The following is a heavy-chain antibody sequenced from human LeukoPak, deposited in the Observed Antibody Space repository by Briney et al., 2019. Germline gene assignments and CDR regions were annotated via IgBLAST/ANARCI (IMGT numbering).Heavy chain of an antibody. CDR1: GDSISSGDYY. CDR2: ISSSGST. J-gene: IGHJ3*02. Sequence: SQTLSLTCTVSGDSISSGDYYWSWIRQPAGKGLEWIGRISSSGSTNYNPSLKSRVTISVDTSKNQFSLKLSSVTAADTAVYYCARANYYDSSGYYGPDAFDIWGQGTMVTVSS. CDR3: ARANYYDSSGYYGPDAFDI. V-gene: IGHV4-61*02. D-gene: IGHD3-22*01.